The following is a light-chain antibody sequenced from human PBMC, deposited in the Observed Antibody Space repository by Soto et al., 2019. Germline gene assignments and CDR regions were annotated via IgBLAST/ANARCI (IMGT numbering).Light chain of an antibody. Sequence: LTQPASLSGSPGQSITISCPGTRSDIGAYNFVSWYQQHPGEVPKLMLYDVNVRPSGVSNRFSGSKSGNTASLTISGLQAEDEADYYCTSWTTSTTMIFGGGTKVTVL. CDR2: DVN. CDR3: TSWTTSTTMI. J-gene: IGLJ2*01. V-gene: IGLV2-14*03. CDR1: RSDIGAYNF.